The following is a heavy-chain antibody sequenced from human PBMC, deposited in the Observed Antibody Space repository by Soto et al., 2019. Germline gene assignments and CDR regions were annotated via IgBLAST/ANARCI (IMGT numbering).Heavy chain of an antibody. CDR1: VFAFGDRP. CDR3: AKGDGASYCSSTSCSIDY. V-gene: IGHV3-43*02. Sequence: GGSLRLSCAASVFAFGDRPMTWFRQAPVKALEWVSTINENGANTHYPDSVKGRFTISRDNTNNSLYLQMNSLRTEDTALYYCAKGDGASYCSSTSCSIDYWGQGTLVTVSS. CDR2: INENGANT. J-gene: IGHJ4*02. D-gene: IGHD2-2*01.